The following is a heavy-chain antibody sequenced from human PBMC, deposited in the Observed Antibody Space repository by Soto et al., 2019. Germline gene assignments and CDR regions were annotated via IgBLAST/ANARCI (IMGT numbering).Heavy chain of an antibody. D-gene: IGHD2-15*01. CDR3: AAEKYCSGGSCYYRERDAFDI. V-gene: IGHV1-58*02. J-gene: IGHJ3*02. CDR1: GFTFTSSA. CDR2: IVVGSGNT. Sequence: SVKVSCKASGFTFTSSAMQWVRQARGQRLEWIGWIVVGSGNTNYAQKFQERVTITRDMSTSTAYMELSSLRSEDTAVYYCAAEKYCSGGSCYYRERDAFDIWGQGTMVTVS.